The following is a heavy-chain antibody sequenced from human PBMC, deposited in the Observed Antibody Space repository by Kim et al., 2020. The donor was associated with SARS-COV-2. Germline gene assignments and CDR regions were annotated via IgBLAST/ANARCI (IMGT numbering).Heavy chain of an antibody. CDR3: ARATTVWERSLFDY. CDR1: GGYISSSNW. J-gene: IGHJ4*02. D-gene: IGHD1-26*01. CDR2: IYHSGST. V-gene: IGHV4-4*02. Sequence: SETLSLTCAVSGGYISSSNWWRWVRQPPGKGLEWIGEIYHSGSTNYNPSLKSRVTISVDKSKNQFSLKLSSVTAADTAVYYCARATTVWERSLFDYWGQGTLVTISS.